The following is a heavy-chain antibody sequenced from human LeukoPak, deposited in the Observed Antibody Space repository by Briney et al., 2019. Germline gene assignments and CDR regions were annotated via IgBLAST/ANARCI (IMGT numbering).Heavy chain of an antibody. CDR2: INPNSGDT. V-gene: IGHV1-2*02. CDR3: ARDRLRLGYERTNWFDP. J-gene: IGHJ5*02. Sequence: ASVRVSCKASGYTFNNYGISWVRQAPGQGLEWMGWINPNSGDTNYGQKFQGRVTMTRDTSISTVYMELSRLRSDDTAVYYCARDRLRLGYERTNWFDPWGQGALVTVSS. CDR1: GYTFNNYG. D-gene: IGHD2-15*01.